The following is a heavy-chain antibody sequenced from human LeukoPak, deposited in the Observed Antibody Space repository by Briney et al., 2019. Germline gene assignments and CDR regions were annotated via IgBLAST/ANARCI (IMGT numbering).Heavy chain of an antibody. V-gene: IGHV3-53*01. D-gene: IGHD6-19*01. J-gene: IGHJ4*02. CDR1: GFIVSSNY. Sequence: GGSLRLSCAASGFIVSSNYMSWVRQAPGKGLEWVSVIFSSGNTYYADSVKGRFTISRDNSKNTLYLQMNSLRAEDTAVYFCAREGYTNGWYRNWGQGTLVTVSS. CDR2: IFSSGNT. CDR3: AREGYTNGWYRN.